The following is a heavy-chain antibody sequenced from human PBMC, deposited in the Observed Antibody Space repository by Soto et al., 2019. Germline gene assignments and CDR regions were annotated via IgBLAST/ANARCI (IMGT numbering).Heavy chain of an antibody. CDR1: GFPFSNFP. D-gene: IGHD2-2*01. V-gene: IGHV3-23*01. CDR3: AKDTSSSPYYMDV. J-gene: IGHJ6*03. Sequence: EVQVLESGGGSVQPGGPLSFSCEASGFPFSNFPMSWARPAPGKGLEWVSEISGSTGTTYYADSVKGRFIISRDNSKNTLHLQMNSLRAEDTAVYYCAKDTSSSPYYMDVWGKGTTVTVSS. CDR2: ISGSTGTT.